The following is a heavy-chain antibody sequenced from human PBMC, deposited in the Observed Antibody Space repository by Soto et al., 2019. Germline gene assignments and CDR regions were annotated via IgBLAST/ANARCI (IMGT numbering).Heavy chain of an antibody. Sequence: ASVKVSCKASGYTFTSYDINWVRQATGQGLEWMGWMNPNSGNTGYAQKFQGRVTMTRNTSISTAYMELSSLRSEDTAVYYCARGGVWIYRGCGGDCYSNPNPPIDYWGQGTLVTVSS. CDR1: GYTFTSYD. V-gene: IGHV1-8*01. CDR2: MNPNSGNT. J-gene: IGHJ4*02. CDR3: ARGGVWIYRGCGGDCYSNPNPPIDY. D-gene: IGHD2-21*01.